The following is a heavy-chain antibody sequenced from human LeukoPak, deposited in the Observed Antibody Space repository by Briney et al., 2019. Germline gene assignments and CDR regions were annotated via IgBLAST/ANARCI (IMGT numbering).Heavy chain of an antibody. Sequence: SSETLSLTCAVYGGSFSGYYWSWIRQPPGKGLEWIGEINHSGSTNYNPSLKSRVTISVDTSKNQFSLKLSSVTAADTAVCYCARRRVVVVAATVPSLKRYWYFDLWGRGTLVTVSS. D-gene: IGHD2-15*01. V-gene: IGHV4-34*01. J-gene: IGHJ2*01. CDR3: ARRRVVVVAATVPSLKRYWYFDL. CDR1: GGSFSGYY. CDR2: INHSGST.